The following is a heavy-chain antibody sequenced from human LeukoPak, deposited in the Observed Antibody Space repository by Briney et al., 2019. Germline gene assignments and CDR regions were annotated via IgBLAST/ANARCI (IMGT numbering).Heavy chain of an antibody. CDR3: ARGPRRSSSWYVY. D-gene: IGHD6-13*01. CDR1: GYTFTSYD. Sequence: AASVKVSCKASGYTFTSYDINWVRQATGQGLEWMGWMNPNSGNTGYAQKFQGRVTMTRNISISTAYMELSSLRSEDTAVYYCARGPRRSSSWYVYWGQGTLVTVSS. J-gene: IGHJ4*02. CDR2: MNPNSGNT. V-gene: IGHV1-8*01.